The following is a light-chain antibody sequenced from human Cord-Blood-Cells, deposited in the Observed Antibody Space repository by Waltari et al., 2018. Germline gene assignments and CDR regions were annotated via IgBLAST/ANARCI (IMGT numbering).Light chain of an antibody. CDR1: SSDVGGYNY. CDR3: SSYTSSSTLV. Sequence: QSALTQPASVSGSPGQSITISCTGTSSDVGGYNYVSWYQQHPGKAPKLMIYDVSNRPAGVSNRFAGSKSGNTADLTISGLQAEDEADYYCSSYTSSSTLVFGGGTKLTVL. CDR2: DVS. V-gene: IGLV2-14*01. J-gene: IGLJ2*01.